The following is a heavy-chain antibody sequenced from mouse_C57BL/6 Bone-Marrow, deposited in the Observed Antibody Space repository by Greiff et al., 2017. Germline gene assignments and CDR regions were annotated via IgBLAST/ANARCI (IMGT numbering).Heavy chain of an antibody. CDR1: GYTFTSYW. V-gene: IGHV1-69*01. CDR3: AREGYDSWFAY. D-gene: IGHD2-4*01. CDR2: IDPSDSYT. Sequence: QVQLQQPGAELVMPGASVKLSCKASGYTFTSYWMHWVKQRPGQGLEWIGEIDPSDSYTNYNQKFKGKSTLTVAKSSSTAYMPLSSLTSEDSAVYYCAREGYDSWFAYWGQGTLVTVSA. J-gene: IGHJ3*01.